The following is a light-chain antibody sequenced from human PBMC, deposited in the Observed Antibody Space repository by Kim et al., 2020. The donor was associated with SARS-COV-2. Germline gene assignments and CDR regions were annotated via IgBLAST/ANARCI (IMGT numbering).Light chain of an antibody. Sequence: DIQMTQSPSAVSASVGDRVTITCRASQNIDKYLAWYQQKPGEAPKLLIHDASDLESGVPSRFSGIGSGSHFTLTINSLQPVDFATYFCKQSYHYWTFGLGTKVDIK. V-gene: IGKV1-5*01. J-gene: IGKJ1*01. CDR1: QNIDKY. CDR3: KQSYHYWT. CDR2: DAS.